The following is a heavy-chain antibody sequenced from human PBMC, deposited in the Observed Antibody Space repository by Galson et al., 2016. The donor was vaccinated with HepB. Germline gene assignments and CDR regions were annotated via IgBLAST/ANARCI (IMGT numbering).Heavy chain of an antibody. CDR3: ARYRAHPED. CDR2: IKKDGSEK. D-gene: IGHD4/OR15-4a*01. CDR1: GFSFTDHW. V-gene: IGHV3-7*03. J-gene: IGHJ4*02. Sequence: SLRLSCAASGFSFTDHWMSWVRQSPVKGLEWVASIKKDGSEKYYVDSVKGRFTISSDNAQNSLYLQMNSLRAEDTAVYYCARYRAHPEDWGQGTLVTVSS.